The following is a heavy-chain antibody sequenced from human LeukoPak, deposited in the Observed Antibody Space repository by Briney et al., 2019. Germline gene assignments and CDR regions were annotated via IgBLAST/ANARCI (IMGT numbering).Heavy chain of an antibody. CDR1: GFTFSDYY. D-gene: IGHD5-24*01. Sequence: GGSLRLSCAASGFTFSDYYMSWIRQAPGKGLEWVANIKQDGSEKYYVDSVKGRFTISRDNAKNSLYLQMNSLRAEDTAVYYCARGRYYFDYWGQGTLATVSS. V-gene: IGHV3-7*01. J-gene: IGHJ4*02. CDR2: IKQDGSEK. CDR3: ARGRYYFDY.